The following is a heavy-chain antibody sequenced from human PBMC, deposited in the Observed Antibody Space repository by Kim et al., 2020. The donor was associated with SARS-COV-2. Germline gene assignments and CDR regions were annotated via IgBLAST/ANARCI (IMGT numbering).Heavy chain of an antibody. CDR3: AKDLAAAGTGYYYGMDV. Sequence: GGSLRLSCAASGFTFDDYTMHWVRQAPGKVLEWVSLISWDGGSTYYADSVKGRFTISRDNSKNSLYLQMNSLRTEDTALYYCAKDLAAAGTGYYYGMDVWGQGTTVTVSS. D-gene: IGHD6-13*01. V-gene: IGHV3-43*01. CDR1: GFTFDDYT. J-gene: IGHJ6*02. CDR2: ISWDGGST.